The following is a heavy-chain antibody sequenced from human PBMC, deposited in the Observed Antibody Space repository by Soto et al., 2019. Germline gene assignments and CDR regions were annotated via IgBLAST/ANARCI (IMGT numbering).Heavy chain of an antibody. J-gene: IGHJ5*02. CDR1: GFTFSSCS. D-gene: IGHD3-10*01. CDR3: ARDPIIAMVRGVINWFDP. V-gene: IGHV3-21*01. Sequence: GGSLRLSCAASGFTFSSCSMNWVRQAPGKGLEWVSSISRSSSYIYYADSVKGRFTISRDNAKNSLYLQMNSLRAEDTAVYYCARDPIIAMVRGVINWFDPWGQGTLVTVSS. CDR2: ISRSSSYI.